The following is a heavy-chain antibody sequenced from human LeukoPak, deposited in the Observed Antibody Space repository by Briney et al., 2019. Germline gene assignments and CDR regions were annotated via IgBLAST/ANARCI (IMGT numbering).Heavy chain of an antibody. CDR3: VKERGGTSGVDY. V-gene: IGHV3-23*01. Sequence: QPGGSLRLSCAASGFTFSPSAISWVRQAPGKGLQWVSAISGSDRHDTTYYADSVKGRFTISRDNSKNTVYLQMNSLGAGDTAVYYCVKERGGTSGVDYWGQGTLVAVSS. J-gene: IGHJ4*02. CDR2: ISGSDRHDTT. D-gene: IGHD4-23*01. CDR1: GFTFSPSA.